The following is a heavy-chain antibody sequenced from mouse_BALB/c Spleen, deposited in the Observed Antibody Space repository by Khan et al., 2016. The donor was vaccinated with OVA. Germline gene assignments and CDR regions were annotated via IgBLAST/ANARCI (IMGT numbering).Heavy chain of an antibody. J-gene: IGHJ4*01. CDR2: ISPGSGNT. Sequence: DLVKPGASVNLSCKASGYTFTSYWINWIKQRPGQGLAWIGHISPGSGNTYYNKIFTVKATLTVDTSSTTAYIQLNSLSSEDSAVYFCARSNYYGSGLYAMDYWGQGTSVTVSS. CDR1: GYTFTSYW. V-gene: IGHV1S41*01. CDR3: ARSNYYGSGLYAMDY. D-gene: IGHD1-1*01.